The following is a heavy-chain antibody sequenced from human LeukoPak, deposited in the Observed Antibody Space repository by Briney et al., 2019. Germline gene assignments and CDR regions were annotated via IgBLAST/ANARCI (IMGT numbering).Heavy chain of an antibody. Sequence: PSETLSLTCTVSGGSLHNYYWSWIRQPPGKGLEWIGYIDYSGSTNYNPSLKSRVTISVDTSQNQFSLKLSSVTAADTAVYYCASGRTDIVVVPATLRNYYFDYWGQGTLVTVSS. J-gene: IGHJ4*02. CDR1: GGSLHNYY. CDR3: ASGRTDIVVVPATLRNYYFDY. CDR2: IDYSGST. D-gene: IGHD2-2*01. V-gene: IGHV4-59*01.